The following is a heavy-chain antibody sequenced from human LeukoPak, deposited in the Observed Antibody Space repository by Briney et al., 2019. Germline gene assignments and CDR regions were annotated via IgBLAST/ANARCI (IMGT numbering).Heavy chain of an antibody. CDR1: GFTFSSYS. V-gene: IGHV3-23*01. Sequence: PGGSLRLSCAASGFTFSSYSMNWVRQAPGKGLEWVSAISGSGGSTYYADSVKGRFTISRDNSKNTLYLQMNSLRAEDTAVYYCAKDKVAGGAYYDIGFYFDYWGQGTLVTASS. CDR2: ISGSGGST. CDR3: AKDKVAGGAYYDIGFYFDY. J-gene: IGHJ4*02. D-gene: IGHD3-9*01.